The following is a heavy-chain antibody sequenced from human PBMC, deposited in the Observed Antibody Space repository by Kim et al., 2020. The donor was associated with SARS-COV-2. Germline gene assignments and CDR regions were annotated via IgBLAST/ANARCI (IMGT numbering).Heavy chain of an antibody. V-gene: IGHV3-30-3*01. J-gene: IGHJ4*02. CDR1: GFTFSSYA. CDR3: ARVYDYGDYVDY. Sequence: GGSLRLSCAASGFTFSSYAMHWVRQAPGKGLEWVAVISYDGSNKYYADSVKGRFTISRDNSKNTLYLQMNSLRAEDTAVYYCARVYDYGDYVDYWGQGTL. D-gene: IGHD4-17*01. CDR2: ISYDGSNK.